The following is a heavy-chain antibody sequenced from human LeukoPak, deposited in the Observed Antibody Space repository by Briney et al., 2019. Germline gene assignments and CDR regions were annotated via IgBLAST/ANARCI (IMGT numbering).Heavy chain of an antibody. D-gene: IGHD1-26*01. CDR3: ARLVLGATAYFDY. J-gene: IGHJ4*02. Sequence: SETLSLTCTVSGGSIFSYYWSWIRQPPGKGLEWIGYIYYSGSTNYNPSLKSRVTISVDTSKSQFSLKLSSVTAADTAVYYCARLVLGATAYFDYWGQGTLVTVSS. CDR1: GGSIFSYY. CDR2: IYYSGST. V-gene: IGHV4-59*08.